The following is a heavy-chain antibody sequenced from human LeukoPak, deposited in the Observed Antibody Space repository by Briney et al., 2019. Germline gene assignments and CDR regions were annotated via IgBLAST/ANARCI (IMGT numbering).Heavy chain of an antibody. Sequence: GGSLRLSCAASGFTFSDYYMSWIRQAPGKGLEWVSYISSRSSYTKYADSVNGRFTISRDNAKNSLPLQLNSLRAEDTAVYYCASSLTPGDGYHSRPFDYWGQGTLVTVSS. CDR2: ISSRSSYT. V-gene: IGHV3-11*06. D-gene: IGHD5-24*01. CDR3: ASSLTPGDGYHSRPFDY. J-gene: IGHJ4*02. CDR1: GFTFSDYY.